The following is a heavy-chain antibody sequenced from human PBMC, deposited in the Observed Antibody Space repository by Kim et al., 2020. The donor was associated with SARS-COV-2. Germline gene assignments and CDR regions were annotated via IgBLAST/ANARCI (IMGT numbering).Heavy chain of an antibody. J-gene: IGHJ6*02. CDR2: ISFDGRNK. V-gene: IGHV3-30-3*01. CDR1: GLTFDNSA. Sequence: GGSLRLSCAASGLTFDNSAMNWVRQAPGKGLEWVAVISFDGRNKAYADSVQGRFTISRDNSKSTLHLQMSSLRVEDTAIYYCARGYYYESVSLSDYYNGLDVWGQGTTVTVSS. D-gene: IGHD3-22*01. CDR3: ARGYYYESVSLSDYYNGLDV.